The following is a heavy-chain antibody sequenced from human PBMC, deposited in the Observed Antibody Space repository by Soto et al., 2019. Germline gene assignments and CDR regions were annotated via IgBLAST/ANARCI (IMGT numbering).Heavy chain of an antibody. V-gene: IGHV1-69*01. CDR1: GGTFNSFG. D-gene: IGHD7-27*01. CDR3: AIENWGPGGHYFDY. CDR2: IIPVFGTI. J-gene: IGHJ4*02. Sequence: QVHVVQSGAEVKKPRSSVKVPCKAYGGTFNSFGIKWVRQAPGQGLEWVGGIIPVFGTINYAQKFRGRVTITADASTSTSYMELSSLRSDDTAVYYCAIENWGPGGHYFDYWGQGTLVTVSS.